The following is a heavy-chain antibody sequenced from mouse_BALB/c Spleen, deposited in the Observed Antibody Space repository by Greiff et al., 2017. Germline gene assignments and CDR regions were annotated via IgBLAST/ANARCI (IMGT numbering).Heavy chain of an antibody. V-gene: IGHV5-6-4*01. J-gene: IGHJ4*01. D-gene: IGHD1-1*01. Sequence: DVMLVESGGGLVKPGGSLKLSCAASGFTFSSYTMSWVRQTPEKRLEWVATISSGGSYTYYPDSVKGRFTISRDNAKNTLYLQMSSLKSEDTAMYYCTREGLGDYYGSSGLYYYAMDYWGQGTSVTVSS. CDR1: GFTFSSYT. CDR3: TREGLGDYYGSSGLYYYAMDY. CDR2: ISSGGSYT.